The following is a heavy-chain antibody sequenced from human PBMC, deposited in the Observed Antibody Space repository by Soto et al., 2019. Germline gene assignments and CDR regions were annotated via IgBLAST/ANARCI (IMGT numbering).Heavy chain of an antibody. CDR2: IYTSGST. CDR1: GGSINSYY. D-gene: IGHD1-26*01. Sequence: SETLSLTCTVSGGSINSYYWSWIRQPAGKGLEWIGRIYTSGSTNYNPSLKSRVTMSVDTSKDRFSLKLSSVTAADTAVYYCARGIYSKVGATIWFDPWGQGTLVTVSS. CDR3: ARGIYSKVGATIWFDP. J-gene: IGHJ5*02. V-gene: IGHV4-4*07.